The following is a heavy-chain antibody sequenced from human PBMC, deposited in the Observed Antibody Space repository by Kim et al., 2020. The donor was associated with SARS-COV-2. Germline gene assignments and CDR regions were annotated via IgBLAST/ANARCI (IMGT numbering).Heavy chain of an antibody. CDR3: TKERTEAAAGRGGGSDP. J-gene: IGHJ5*02. CDR2: ISGSGSST. CDR1: GFTFSNYA. V-gene: IGHV3-23*01. Sequence: GGSLRLSCAASGFTFSNYAMSWVRQAPGKGLEWVSSISGSGSSTFYADSVKGRFTISRDNSKDTLYVQMNSLRVDDTALYYCTKERTEAAAGRGGGSDPWGQGTQVTVSS. D-gene: IGHD6-13*01.